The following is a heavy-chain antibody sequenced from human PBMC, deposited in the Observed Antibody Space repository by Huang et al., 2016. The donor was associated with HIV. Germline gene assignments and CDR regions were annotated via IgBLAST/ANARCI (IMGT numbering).Heavy chain of an antibody. V-gene: IGHV3-30*02. CDR2: RRSDGSNE. D-gene: IGHD5-12*01. Sequence: QVQLVESGGGVVQPGGSLRLSCGASGFIVDNFGMHWVRQDPGKGLEGVEFRRSDGSNEYNGESVKGRFSISRDNFENMVYLQMNSLGDGDTAIYYCARAVDGFNSKGFYMDVWGKGTAVIVSS. CDR1: GFIVDNFG. J-gene: IGHJ6*03. CDR3: ARAVDGFNSKGFYMDV.